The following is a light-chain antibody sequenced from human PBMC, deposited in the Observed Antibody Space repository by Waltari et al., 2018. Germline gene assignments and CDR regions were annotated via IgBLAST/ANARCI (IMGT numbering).Light chain of an antibody. CDR2: DAS. Sequence: EIVLTQSPATLFLSPGERATLSGRASQSVSSYLAWYQQKPGQAPRLLIYDASNRATGIPARFSGSGSGTDFTLTISSLEPEDFAVYYCQQRSNRITFGGGTKVEIK. CDR1: QSVSSY. V-gene: IGKV3-11*01. J-gene: IGKJ4*01. CDR3: QQRSNRIT.